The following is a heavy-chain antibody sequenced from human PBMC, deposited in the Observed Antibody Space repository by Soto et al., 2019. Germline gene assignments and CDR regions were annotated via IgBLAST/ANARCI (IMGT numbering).Heavy chain of an antibody. CDR3: ARDRGSTPLDS. D-gene: IGHD3-10*01. Sequence: QVQLVQSGAEVKKPGASVKVSCKASGYTFTSYGIGWVRQAPGQGLEWMGWISAYNGNTNYAQKLQGRVTMTTDTPTSTAYRERRRLRSDDPAAYYWARDRGSTPLDSRGQGPLVTVSS. CDR2: ISAYNGNT. J-gene: IGHJ4*02. V-gene: IGHV1-18*01. CDR1: GYTFTSYG.